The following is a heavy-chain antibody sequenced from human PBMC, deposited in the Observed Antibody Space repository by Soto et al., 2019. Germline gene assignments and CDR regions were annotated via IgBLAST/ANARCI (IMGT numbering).Heavy chain of an antibody. CDR1: GYTFTSYG. D-gene: IGHD2-2*01. CDR3: AYGGCSSTSCYRWFDL. J-gene: IGHJ5*02. V-gene: IGHV1-18*01. Sequence: ASVKVSCKASGYTFTSYGISWVRQAPGQGLEWMGWISAYNGNTNYAQKLQGRVTMTTDTSTSTAYMELRSLRSDDTAVYYCAYGGCSSTSCYRWFDLWGQGTLVTVSS. CDR2: ISAYNGNT.